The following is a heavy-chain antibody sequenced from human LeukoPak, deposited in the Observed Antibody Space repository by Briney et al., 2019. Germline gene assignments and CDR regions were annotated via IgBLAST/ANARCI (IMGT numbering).Heavy chain of an antibody. CDR3: ARFTYYYGSGIPGKAFDI. V-gene: IGHV4-59*01. Sequence: KPSETLSLTCTVSGGSISSYYWSWIRQPPGKGLEWIGYIYYSGSTNYNPSLKSRVTISVATSNNQFSLELSSVTAADTAVYYCARFTYYYGSGIPGKAFDIWGQGTMVTVSS. J-gene: IGHJ3*02. CDR1: GGSISSYY. D-gene: IGHD3-10*01. CDR2: IYYSGST.